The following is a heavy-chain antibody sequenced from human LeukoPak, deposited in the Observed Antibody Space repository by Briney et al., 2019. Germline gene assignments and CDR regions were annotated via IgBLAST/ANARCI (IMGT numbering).Heavy chain of an antibody. CDR1: GYSFTSYW. Sequence: GESLKISCKGSGYSFTSYWIGWVRQMPGKGLEWMGIIYPGDSDTRYSPSLQGQVTISADKSISTAYLQWSSRKASGTAMYYSARLLGSSWYLDYLGRGRLVTHSS. V-gene: IGHV5-51*01. D-gene: IGHD6-13*01. CDR3: ARLLGSSWYLDY. CDR2: IYPGDSDT. J-gene: IGHJ4*02.